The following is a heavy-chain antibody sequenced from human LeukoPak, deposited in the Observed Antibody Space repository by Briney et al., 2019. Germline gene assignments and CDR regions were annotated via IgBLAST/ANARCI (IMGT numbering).Heavy chain of an antibody. Sequence: GGSLRLSCAASGFTFSSYWMSWVRQAPGKGLEWVANIKQDGSEKYYVDSVKGRFTISRDNSKNTLYLQMNSLRAEDTAVYYCAKAGGGYSRKAFDIWGQGTMVTVSS. CDR2: IKQDGSEK. J-gene: IGHJ3*02. CDR1: GFTFSSYW. V-gene: IGHV3-7*01. CDR3: AKAGGGYSRKAFDI. D-gene: IGHD1-26*01.